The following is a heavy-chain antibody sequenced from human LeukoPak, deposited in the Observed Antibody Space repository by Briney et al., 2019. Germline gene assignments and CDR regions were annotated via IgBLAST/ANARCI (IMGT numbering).Heavy chain of an antibody. J-gene: IGHJ4*02. D-gene: IGHD6-19*01. CDR3: AGGGGIAVAGTAY. CDR1: GFTFDDYA. CDR2: ISWNSGSI. Sequence: PGRSLRLSCAASGFTFDDYAMHWVRQAPGKGLEWVSGISWNSGSIGYADSVKGRFTISRDNAKNSLYLQMNSLRAEDTAVYYCAGGGGIAVAGTAYWGQGTLVTVSS. V-gene: IGHV3-9*01.